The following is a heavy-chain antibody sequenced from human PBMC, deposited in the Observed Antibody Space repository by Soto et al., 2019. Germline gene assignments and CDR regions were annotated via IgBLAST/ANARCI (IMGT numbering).Heavy chain of an antibody. J-gene: IGHJ4*02. CDR3: ASGNDGSGYYSPYFDY. Sequence: PSETLSRTCIVSGGPITSYHWSWIRQRPGKGLEWIGEIYQSLSIIYNPSLESRVTISGDSSKNQFSLKLSSVTAADTAVYYCASGNDGSGYYSPYFDYGGQGTLGTVSS. CDR1: GGPITSYH. D-gene: IGHD3-22*01. CDR2: IYQSLSI. V-gene: IGHV4-34*01.